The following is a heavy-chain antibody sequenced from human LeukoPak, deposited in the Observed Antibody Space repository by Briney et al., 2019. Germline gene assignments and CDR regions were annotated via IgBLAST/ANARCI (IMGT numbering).Heavy chain of an antibody. J-gene: IGHJ4*02. V-gene: IGHV3-33*01. CDR2: IWYDGSNE. D-gene: IGHD2-21*02. CDR1: GFTFSSYG. Sequence: GRSLRLSCAASGFTFSSYGMHWVRQAPGKGLEWVAVIWYDGSNEYYADSVKGRFTISRDNSKNTLYLQMNSLRAEDTAVYYCARDAAVAAYCGGDCYLDYWGQGTLVTVSS. CDR3: ARDAAVAAYCGGDCYLDY.